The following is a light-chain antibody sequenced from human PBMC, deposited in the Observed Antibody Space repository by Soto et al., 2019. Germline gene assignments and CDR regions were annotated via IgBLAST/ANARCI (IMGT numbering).Light chain of an antibody. CDR2: GAS. Sequence: EIVLTQSPGTLSLSPGERATLSWGASQSVSSNYLTWHQQKPGQAPRLLIYGASSRATGIPDRFSGSGSGTDFILTISRLAPEDFAVYSCQPYGGSPFGQGTRLEIK. CDR1: QSVSSNY. CDR3: QPYGGSP. V-gene: IGKV3-20*01. J-gene: IGKJ5*01.